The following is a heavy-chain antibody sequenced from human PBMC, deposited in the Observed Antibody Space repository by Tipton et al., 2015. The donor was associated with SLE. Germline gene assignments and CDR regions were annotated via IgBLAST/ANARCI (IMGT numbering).Heavy chain of an antibody. CDR2: IKQDGSEK. CDR1: GFTFSDHY. Sequence: SLRLSCAASGFTFSDHYMSWIRQAPGKGLEWVANIKQDGSEKYYVDSVKGRFTISRDNAKNSLYLQMNSLRAEDTAVYYCARGRGYYYYYGMDVWGQGTTVTVSS. D-gene: IGHD3-16*01. V-gene: IGHV3-7*01. CDR3: ARGRGYYYYYGMDV. J-gene: IGHJ6*02.